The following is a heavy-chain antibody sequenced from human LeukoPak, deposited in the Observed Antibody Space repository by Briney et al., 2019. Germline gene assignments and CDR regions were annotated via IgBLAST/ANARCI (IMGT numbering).Heavy chain of an antibody. D-gene: IGHD1-1*01. Sequence: PGGSLRLSCAVSGFTFSSYAMSWVRQAPGKGLEWVSAISGSGGSTYYADSVKGRFTISRGNSKNTLYLQMNSLRAEDTAVYYCARDQLGAVLYFDYWGQGTLVTVSS. CDR2: ISGSGGST. V-gene: IGHV3-23*01. J-gene: IGHJ4*02. CDR3: ARDQLGAVLYFDY. CDR1: GFTFSSYA.